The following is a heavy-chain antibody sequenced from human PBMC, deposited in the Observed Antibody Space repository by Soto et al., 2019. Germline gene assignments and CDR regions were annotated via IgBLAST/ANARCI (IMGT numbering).Heavy chain of an antibody. Sequence: SETLSLSCAVSGYSISSYYYWCFVRQPPGKGLEWIGSIYHSGSTYYNPSLESRVTISVDTSKNQFSLKLSSVTAADTAVYYCARYMVRGVITTRHFDYWGQGTLVTVSS. CDR2: IYHSGST. J-gene: IGHJ4*02. V-gene: IGHV4-38-2*01. D-gene: IGHD3-10*01. CDR1: GYSISSYYY. CDR3: ARYMVRGVITTRHFDY.